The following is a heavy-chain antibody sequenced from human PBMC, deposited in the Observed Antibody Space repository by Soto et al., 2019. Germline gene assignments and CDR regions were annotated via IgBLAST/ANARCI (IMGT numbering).Heavy chain of an antibody. J-gene: IGHJ4*02. CDR1: GGSISSSSYY. D-gene: IGHD1-1*01. V-gene: IGHV4-39*01. Sequence: QLQLQESGPGLVKPSETLSLTCTVSGGSISSSSYYWGWIRQPPGKGLEWIGSIYYSGSTYYNPSLKSRVTISVDTSKNQFSLKLSSVTAADTAVYYCARHAGVQATYFDYWGQGTLVTVSS. CDR2: IYYSGST. CDR3: ARHAGVQATYFDY.